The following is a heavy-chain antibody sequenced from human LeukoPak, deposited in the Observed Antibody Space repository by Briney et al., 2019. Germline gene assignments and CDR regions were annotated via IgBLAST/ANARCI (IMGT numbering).Heavy chain of an antibody. CDR1: GGSINSYN. CDR2: IYTSGST. J-gene: IGHJ4*02. D-gene: IGHD3-22*01. Sequence: SETLSLTCTASGGSINSYNLSWIRQPAGKGLEWIGRIYTSGSTNYNPSLKSRVTISVDKSKNQFSLKLSSVTAADTAVYYCASDLLSSSGWYYFDYWGRGTLVTVSS. CDR3: ASDLLSSSGWYYFDY. V-gene: IGHV4-4*07.